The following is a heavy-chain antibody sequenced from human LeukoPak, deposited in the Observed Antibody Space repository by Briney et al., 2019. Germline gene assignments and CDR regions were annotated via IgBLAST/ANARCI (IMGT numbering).Heavy chain of an antibody. V-gene: IGHV4-61*01. D-gene: IGHD3-10*01. CDR3: ARDRQGIT. J-gene: IGHJ5*02. CDR2: IYYSGST. Sequence: SETLSLTCTVSSGSISTSNYYWGWVRQPPGKALEWIGYIYYSGSTNYNPSLKSRVTISVDTSKNQFSLKLSSVTAADTAVYYCARDRQGITWGQGTLVTVSS. CDR1: SGSISTSNYY.